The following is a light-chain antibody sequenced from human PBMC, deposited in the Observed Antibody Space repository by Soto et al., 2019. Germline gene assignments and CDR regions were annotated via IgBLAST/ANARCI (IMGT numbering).Light chain of an antibody. CDR3: QQYNTWRSIS. CDR1: QSVSSK. V-gene: IGKV3-15*01. Sequence: EIVMTQSPATLSVSSGERATLSCRASQSVSSKLAWYQHKPGQAPRLLIYDTSTRAAGIPARFTGSGSGTDFTLTISSLQSEDFAVYYCQQYNTWRSISFGQGTRLESK. J-gene: IGKJ5*01. CDR2: DTS.